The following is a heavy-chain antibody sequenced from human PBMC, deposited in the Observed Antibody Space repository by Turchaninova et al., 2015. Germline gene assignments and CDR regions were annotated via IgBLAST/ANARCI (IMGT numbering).Heavy chain of an antibody. CDR3: ARHAELVLV. V-gene: IGHV4-38-2*01. J-gene: IGHJ4*02. CDR1: GDSISSGYY. Sequence: QVHLQESGPGLVKPSAPLSLTCAVSGDSISSGYYWGWIRQPPGKGLEWIGSIYSGTTYYNPALKSRVTISIDISKIQFSLKLSSVTAADTAVYYCARHAELVLVWGRGTLVIVSS. CDR2: IYSGTT. D-gene: IGHD1-14*01.